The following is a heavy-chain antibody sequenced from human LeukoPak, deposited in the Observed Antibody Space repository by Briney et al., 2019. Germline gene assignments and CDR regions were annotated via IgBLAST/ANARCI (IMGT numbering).Heavy chain of an antibody. CDR1: GYTLTELS. D-gene: IGHD1-26*01. CDR3: ATASYSGSSHWFGP. V-gene: IGHV1-24*01. Sequence: ASVKVSCKVSGYTLTELSMHWVRQAPGKGLEWMGGFDPEDGETIYAQKFQGRVTMTEDTSTDTAYMELSSLRSEDTAVYYCATASYSGSSHWFGPWGQGTLVTVSS. J-gene: IGHJ5*02. CDR2: FDPEDGET.